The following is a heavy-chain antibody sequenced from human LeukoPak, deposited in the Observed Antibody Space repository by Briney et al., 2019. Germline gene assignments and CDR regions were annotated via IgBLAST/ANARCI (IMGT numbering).Heavy chain of an antibody. V-gene: IGHV3-30*04. CDR3: AKLPRAVAGDDAFDI. Sequence: QTGGSLRLSCAASGFTFSSYAMHWVRQAPGKGLEWVAVISYDGSNKYYADSVKGRFTISRDNSKNTLYLQMNSLRAEDTAVYYCAKLPRAVAGDDAFDIWGQGTMATVSS. J-gene: IGHJ3*02. CDR2: ISYDGSNK. D-gene: IGHD6-19*01. CDR1: GFTFSSYA.